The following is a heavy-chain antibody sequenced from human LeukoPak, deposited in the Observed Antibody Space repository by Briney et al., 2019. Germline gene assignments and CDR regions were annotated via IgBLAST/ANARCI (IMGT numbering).Heavy chain of an antibody. CDR3: ARETSLRELLQHIDY. CDR2: ISYDGSNK. D-gene: IGHD3-10*01. CDR1: GFTFSSYA. Sequence: SGGSLRLSCAASGFTFSSYAMHWVRQAPGKGLEWVAVISYDGSNKYYADSVKGRFTISRDNSKNTLYLQMNSLRAEDTAVYYCARETSLRELLQHIDYWGQGTLVTVSS. J-gene: IGHJ4*02. V-gene: IGHV3-30-3*01.